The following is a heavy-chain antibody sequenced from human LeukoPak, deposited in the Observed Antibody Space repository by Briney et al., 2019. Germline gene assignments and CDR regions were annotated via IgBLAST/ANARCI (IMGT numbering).Heavy chain of an antibody. J-gene: IGHJ3*02. CDR3: ARASSKQLADYLPDGSDI. Sequence: GGSLRLSCAASGFTFSSYSMNWVRQAPGKGLEWVSSISSSGTYVYYADSVKGRFTISRDNAKNSLSLQMNSLRADDAAVYYCARASSKQLADYLPDGSDIWGQGTMVTVSS. CDR2: ISSSGTYV. V-gene: IGHV3-21*01. D-gene: IGHD6-13*01. CDR1: GFTFSSYS.